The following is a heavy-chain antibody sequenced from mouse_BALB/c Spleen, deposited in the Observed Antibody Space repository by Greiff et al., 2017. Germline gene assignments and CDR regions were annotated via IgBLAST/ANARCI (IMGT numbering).Heavy chain of an antibody. CDR1: GFSLSTYGIG. V-gene: IGHV8-11*01. J-gene: IGHJ2*01. CDR3: ARIAEVGYYFDY. Sequence: QVTLKVSGPGILQPSQTLSLTCSFSGFSLSTYGIGVGWIRQPSGKGLEWLAHIWWNDNKYYNTALKSRLTISKDTSNNQVFLKIASVDTADTATYYCARIAEVGYYFDYWGQGTTLTVSS. D-gene: IGHD1-1*02. CDR2: IWWNDNK.